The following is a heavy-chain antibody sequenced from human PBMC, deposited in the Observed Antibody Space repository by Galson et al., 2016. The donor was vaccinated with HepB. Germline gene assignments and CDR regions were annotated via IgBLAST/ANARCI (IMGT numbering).Heavy chain of an antibody. Sequence: SLRLSCAVSGFTLRVYWMSWVRQAPGKSLERVATIKVDGIAKYYVDSVKGRFTISGDNTKNSMYLQMNSLRAEDTAVYYCTKDLSVWLQGTDSWGQGTLGTVSS. V-gene: IGHV3-7*03. J-gene: IGHJ5*01. CDR1: GFTLRVYW. CDR2: IKVDGIAK. CDR3: TKDLSVWLQGTDS. D-gene: IGHD6-19*01.